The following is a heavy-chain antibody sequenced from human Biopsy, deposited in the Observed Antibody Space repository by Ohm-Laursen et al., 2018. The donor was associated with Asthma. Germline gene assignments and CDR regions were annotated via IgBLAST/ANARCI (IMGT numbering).Heavy chain of an antibody. Sequence: SVKVSCKISGYSLTDLSMHWVRQAPGQGLEWMGGHDHEEGGTVNARRFQGRVTMTEDESTSTAYMEVSSLSSDDTAVYYCASDFPKDYVRYNFQFWGQGTLVTVSS. D-gene: IGHD4-17*01. CDR3: ASDFPKDYVRYNFQF. CDR1: GYSLTDLS. CDR2: HDHEEGGT. J-gene: IGHJ4*02. V-gene: IGHV1-24*01.